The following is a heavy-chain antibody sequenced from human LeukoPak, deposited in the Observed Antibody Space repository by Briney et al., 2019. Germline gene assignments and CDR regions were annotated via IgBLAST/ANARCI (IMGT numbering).Heavy chain of an antibody. Sequence: GVSLRLSCAASGFSFSSYSMNWVRQAPGKGLEWVSFISSSSSYIYYPNSVKGRFTISRDTAKNTLSLKMNSLRAEDTAVYYCARDDAGYSYDPRGWFDPWGQGNLVTVSS. CDR2: ISSSSSYI. V-gene: IGHV3-21*01. CDR3: ARDDAGYSYDPRGWFDP. CDR1: GFSFSSYS. D-gene: IGHD5-18*01. J-gene: IGHJ5*02.